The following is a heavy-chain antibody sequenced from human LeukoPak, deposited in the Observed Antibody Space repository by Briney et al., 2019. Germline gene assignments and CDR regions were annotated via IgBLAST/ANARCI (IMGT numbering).Heavy chain of an antibody. V-gene: IGHV4-34*01. D-gene: IGHD3-10*01. Sequence: SETLSLTCAVYGGSFSGYYWSWIRQPPGKGLEWIGEINHSGSTNYNPSLKSRVTISVDTSKNQFSLKLSSVTAADTAVYYCARPRNLVRGSGAIDYWGQGTLVTVSS. CDR3: ARPRNLVRGSGAIDY. J-gene: IGHJ4*02. CDR2: INHSGST. CDR1: GGSFSGYY.